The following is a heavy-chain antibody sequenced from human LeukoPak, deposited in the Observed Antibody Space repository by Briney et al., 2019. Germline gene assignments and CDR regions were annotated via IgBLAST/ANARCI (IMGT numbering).Heavy chain of an antibody. CDR2: IRSKANSYAT. Sequence: GGSLRLSCAASGFTFSGSAMHWDRQASGKGLEWVGRIRSKANSYATAYAASVKGRFTISRDDSKNTAYLQMNSLKTEDTAVYYCTTLYSSSWSKDEWWGQGTLVTVSS. D-gene: IGHD6-13*01. CDR1: GFTFSGSA. J-gene: IGHJ4*02. CDR3: TTLYSSSWSKDEW. V-gene: IGHV3-73*01.